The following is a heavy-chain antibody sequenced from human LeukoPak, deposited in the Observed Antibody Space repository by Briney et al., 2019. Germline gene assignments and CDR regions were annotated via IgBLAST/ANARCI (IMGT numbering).Heavy chain of an antibody. V-gene: IGHV4-34*08. Sequence: NPGGSLRLSCAASGFTFSTYEMNWVRQPPGKGLEWIGEINHSGSTNYNPSLKSRVTISVDTSKNQFSLKLSSVTAADTAVYYCAGMYYYGSGATTNDYWGQGTLVTVSS. CDR3: AGMYYYGSGATTNDY. CDR2: INHSGST. CDR1: GFTFSTYE. D-gene: IGHD3-10*01. J-gene: IGHJ4*02.